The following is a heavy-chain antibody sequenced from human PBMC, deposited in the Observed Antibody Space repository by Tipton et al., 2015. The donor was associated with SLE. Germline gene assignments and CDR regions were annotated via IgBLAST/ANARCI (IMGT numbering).Heavy chain of an antibody. V-gene: IGHV4-34*01. J-gene: IGHJ4*02. CDR1: GGSFSGYY. Sequence: TLSITCAVYGGSFSGYYWSWIRQPPGKGLEWIGEINHSGSTNYNPSLKSRVTISVDTSKNQFSLKLSSVTAAGTAVYYCARAPGIAAAGSFDYWGQGTLVTVSS. CDR2: INHSGST. D-gene: IGHD6-13*01. CDR3: ARAPGIAAAGSFDY.